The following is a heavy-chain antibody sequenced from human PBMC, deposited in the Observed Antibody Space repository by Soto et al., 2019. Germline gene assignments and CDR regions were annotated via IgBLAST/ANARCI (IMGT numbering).Heavy chain of an antibody. J-gene: IGHJ3*02. V-gene: IGHV1-46*03. CDR2: INPSGGST. Sequence: QVQLVQSGAEVKKPGASVKVSCKASGYTFTSYYMHWVRQAPGQGLEWMGIINPSGGSTSYAQKFQGRVTMTRDTSTSTVYMELSSLRSEDTAVYYCASGAWIMAGLGDAFDIWGQGTMVTVSS. D-gene: IGHD6-19*01. CDR1: GYTFTSYY. CDR3: ASGAWIMAGLGDAFDI.